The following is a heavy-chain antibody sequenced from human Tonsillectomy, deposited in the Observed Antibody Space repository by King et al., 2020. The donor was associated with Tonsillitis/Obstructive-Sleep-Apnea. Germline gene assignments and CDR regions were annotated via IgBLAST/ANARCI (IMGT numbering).Heavy chain of an antibody. CDR2: IIPIFGTA. CDR3: SRGFLEWLRGYYYMDV. V-gene: IGHV1-69*12. J-gene: IGHJ6*03. Sequence: QLVQSGAEVKKPGSSVKVSCKASGGTFSSYAISWVRQAPGQGLEWMGGIIPIFGTANYAQKFQGRVTITADESTSTAYMELSSLRSEDTAVYYCSRGFLEWLRGYYYMDVWGKGTTVTVSS. D-gene: IGHD3-3*01. CDR1: GGTFSSYA.